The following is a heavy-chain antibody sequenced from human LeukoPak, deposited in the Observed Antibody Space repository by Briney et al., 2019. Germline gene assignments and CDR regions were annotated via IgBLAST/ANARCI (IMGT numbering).Heavy chain of an antibody. D-gene: IGHD4-17*01. J-gene: IGHJ4*02. CDR3: ARGQPRRYGDSNSDDY. V-gene: IGHV1-8*02. CDR2: MNPNRGDT. CDR1: GGTFSSYA. Sequence: GASVKVSCKASGGTFSSYAISWVRQAPGQGLEWMGRMNPNRGDTDYAQKFQGRVTMTRNTSISTAYMELSSLRSEDTAVYYCARGQPRRYGDSNSDDYWGQGTLVTVSS.